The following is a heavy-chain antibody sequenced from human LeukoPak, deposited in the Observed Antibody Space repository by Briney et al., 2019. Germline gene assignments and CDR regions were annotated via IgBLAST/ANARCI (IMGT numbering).Heavy chain of an antibody. V-gene: IGHV3-21*01. D-gene: IGHD2-15*01. CDR1: GFTFSSFA. CDR3: ARGGSGLIDV. Sequence: GGSLRLSCAASGFTFSSFALSWVRQAPGKGLEWVSSISSSISYIYYADSVKGRFTISRDNAKNSLYLQMNSLRAEDTAVYYCARGGSGLIDVWGQGTTVTVSS. CDR2: ISSSISYI. J-gene: IGHJ6*02.